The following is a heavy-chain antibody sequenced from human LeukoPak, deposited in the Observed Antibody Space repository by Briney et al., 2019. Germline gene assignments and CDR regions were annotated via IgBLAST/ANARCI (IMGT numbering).Heavy chain of an antibody. CDR1: GGSFSGYY. CDR2: ISGSGGST. Sequence: ETLSLTCAVYGGSFSGYYWSWIRQPPGKGLEWVSAISGSGGSTYYADSVKGRFTISGDNSKNTLYLQMNSLRAEDTAVYYCATLRSLPLLDYWGQGTLVTVSS. V-gene: IGHV3-23*01. CDR3: ATLRSLPLLDY. D-gene: IGHD4-17*01. J-gene: IGHJ4*02.